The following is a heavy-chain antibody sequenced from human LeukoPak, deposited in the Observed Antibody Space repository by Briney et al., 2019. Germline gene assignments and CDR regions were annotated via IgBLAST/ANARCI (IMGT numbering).Heavy chain of an antibody. CDR2: IYPGDSDT. V-gene: IGHV5-51*01. CDR3: ARLSGRVVCSAGSCYIDS. Sequence: GESLKISCKGSGYMFASDSIGGVRQMPVKGLEWMGIIYPGDSDTRYSPSFQGQVTISADKSVNTAYLQWSSLKASDTAMYYCARLSGRVVCSAGSCYIDSWGQGTLVTVSS. CDR1: GYMFASDS. J-gene: IGHJ4*02. D-gene: IGHD2-15*01.